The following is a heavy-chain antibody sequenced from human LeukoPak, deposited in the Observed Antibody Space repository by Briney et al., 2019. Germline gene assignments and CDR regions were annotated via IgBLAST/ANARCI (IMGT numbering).Heavy chain of an antibody. CDR3: SKSGPGTMTFDAFDI. J-gene: IGHJ3*02. CDR1: AFTFINYV. CDR2: VSASGENS. Sequence: PGGSLRLSCSASAFTFINYVINWVRQAPGKGLEWVSTVSASGENSYHADSVKGRFSISRDNSKNTVSLQMNSLRAKDTAVYYCSKSGPGTMTFDAFDIWGQGTVVTVSS. V-gene: IGHV3-23*01. D-gene: IGHD5-24*01.